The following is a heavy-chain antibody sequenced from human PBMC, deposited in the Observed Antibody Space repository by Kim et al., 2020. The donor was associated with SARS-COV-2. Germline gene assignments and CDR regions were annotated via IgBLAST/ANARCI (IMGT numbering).Heavy chain of an antibody. CDR3: AKDEFEVDY. CDR2: ISDSGDNT. CDR1: GFTFSSYA. J-gene: IGHJ4*02. Sequence: GGSLRLSCAASGFTFSSYAMSWVRQAPGKGLEWVSAISDSGDNTYYPDSVKGRFTISRDNSKNTLYLQMNSLRAEDTAVFYCAKDEFEVDYWGQGTLVT. D-gene: IGHD3-10*01. V-gene: IGHV3-23*01.